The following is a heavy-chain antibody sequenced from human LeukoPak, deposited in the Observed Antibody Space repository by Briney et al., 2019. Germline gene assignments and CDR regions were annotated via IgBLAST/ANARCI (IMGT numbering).Heavy chain of an antibody. V-gene: IGHV1-8*01. CDR1: GYTFTSYD. Sequence: EASVKVSCKASGYTFTSYDINWVRQATGQGLEWMGWMNPNSGNTGYAQKFQGRVTMTRNTSISTAYMELSSLRSEDTAVYYCARGGEIFTIFGVVMGNDAFDIWGQGTMVTVSS. CDR3: ARGGEIFTIFGVVMGNDAFDI. D-gene: IGHD3-3*01. J-gene: IGHJ3*02. CDR2: MNPNSGNT.